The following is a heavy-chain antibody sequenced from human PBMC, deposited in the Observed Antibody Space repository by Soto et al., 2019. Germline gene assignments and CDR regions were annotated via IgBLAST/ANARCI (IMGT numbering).Heavy chain of an antibody. D-gene: IGHD6-13*01. CDR1: GFNFDDYA. CDR3: SKDLYSSINPRGGYFQH. Sequence: EVQLVESGGGLVQPGRSLRLSCAASGFNFDDYAMHWVRQVPGKGLEWVSGINWNSVSIDYADSVKGRFTISRDNAKNSLYLQMISLRAEDTALYYCSKDLYSSINPRGGYFQHWGQGTLVTVSS. CDR2: INWNSVSI. J-gene: IGHJ1*01. V-gene: IGHV3-9*01.